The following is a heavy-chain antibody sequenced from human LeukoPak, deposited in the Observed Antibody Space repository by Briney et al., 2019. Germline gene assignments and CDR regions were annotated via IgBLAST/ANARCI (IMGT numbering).Heavy chain of an antibody. CDR2: MNPNSGNT. J-gene: IGHJ6*03. D-gene: IGHD3-9*01. CDR1: GYTFTKSY. Sequence: ASVKVSCKASGYTFTKSYIHWVRQAPGQGLEWMGWMNPNSGNTGYAQKFQGRVTMTRNTSISTAYMELSSLRSEDTAVYYCARGLTLRYFDWLSYYYYMDVWGKGTTVTISS. V-gene: IGHV1-8*01. CDR3: ARGLTLRYFDWLSYYYYMDV.